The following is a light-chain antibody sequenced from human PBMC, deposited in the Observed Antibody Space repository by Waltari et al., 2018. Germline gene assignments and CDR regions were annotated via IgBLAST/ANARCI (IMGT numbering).Light chain of an antibody. Sequence: QSVLTQPPSVSGAPGQRVTISCTGSSSNIGAPYNVHWYQHLPGTAPKLLIYDDSPRPSGVPDRFSGSKSGTSASLAITGFRAEDEAEYYCQSYDSGLIGVVFGGGTKVTVL. J-gene: IGLJ3*02. CDR3: QSYDSGLIGVV. CDR1: SSNIGAPYN. V-gene: IGLV1-40*01. CDR2: DDS.